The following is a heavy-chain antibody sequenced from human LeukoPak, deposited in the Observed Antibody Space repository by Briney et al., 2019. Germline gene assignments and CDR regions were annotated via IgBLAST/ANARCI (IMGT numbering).Heavy chain of an antibody. CDR2: TYYRSKWYN. Sequence: SQTLSLTCAISGDSVSSNSAAWNWIRQSPSRGLEWLGRTYYRSKWYNDYAVSVKNRITINPDTSKNQFSLQLNSVTPEDTAVYYCARELSLYYDILTGYYVHAFDIWGQGTMVAVSS. V-gene: IGHV6-1*01. CDR1: GDSVSSNSAA. J-gene: IGHJ3*02. D-gene: IGHD3-9*01. CDR3: ARELSLYYDILTGYYVHAFDI.